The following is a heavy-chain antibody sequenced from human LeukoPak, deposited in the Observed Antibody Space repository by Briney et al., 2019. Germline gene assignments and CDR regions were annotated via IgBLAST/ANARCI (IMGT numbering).Heavy chain of an antibody. Sequence: SETLSLTCTVSGGSISSSSYYWGWIRQPPGKGLEWIGSIYYSGSTYYNPSLKGRVTISVDTSKNQFSLKLSSVTAADTAVYYCARRTGSGNYDWYFDLWGRGTLVTVSS. D-gene: IGHD4-11*01. CDR2: IYYSGST. CDR1: GGSISSSSYY. V-gene: IGHV4-39*01. J-gene: IGHJ2*01. CDR3: ARRTGSGNYDWYFDL.